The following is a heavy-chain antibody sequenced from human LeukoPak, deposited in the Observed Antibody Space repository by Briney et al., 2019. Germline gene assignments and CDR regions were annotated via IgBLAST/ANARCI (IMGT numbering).Heavy chain of an antibody. D-gene: IGHD6-13*01. Sequence: GGSLRLSCAASGFTFSSYGMHWVRQAPGKGLERVAFIRYDGSNKYYADSVKGRFTISRDNSKNTLYLQMNSLRAEDTAVYYCAKVGDSSSWYPSGNFDYWGQGTLVTVSS. CDR1: GFTFSSYG. CDR3: AKVGDSSSWYPSGNFDY. CDR2: IRYDGSNK. V-gene: IGHV3-30*02. J-gene: IGHJ4*02.